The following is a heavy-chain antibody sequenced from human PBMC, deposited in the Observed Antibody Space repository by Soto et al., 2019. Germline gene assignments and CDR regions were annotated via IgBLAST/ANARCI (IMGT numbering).Heavy chain of an antibody. J-gene: IGHJ6*03. CDR2: INAGNGNT. D-gene: IGHD2-2*01. Sequence: QVQLVQSGAAVEKPGASVKVSCKASGYTFTNYAVHWVRQAPGQRLEWMGWINAGNGNTRDSQKFQGRVTITRDTSARTAYMELSSRRSEDTAVYYCARGHLAVVPVASWYFYMDVWGKGTTVTVSS. V-gene: IGHV1-3*01. CDR1: GYTFTNYA. CDR3: ARGHLAVVPVASWYFYMDV.